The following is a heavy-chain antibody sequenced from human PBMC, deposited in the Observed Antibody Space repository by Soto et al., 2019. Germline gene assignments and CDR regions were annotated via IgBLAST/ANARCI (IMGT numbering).Heavy chain of an antibody. J-gene: IGHJ6*02. V-gene: IGHV3-21*04. CDR3: ARHPSGSTAGTYYGMDV. D-gene: IGHD2-2*01. CDR2: ISSSSSYT. CDR1: GFTFSSYS. Sequence: GGSLRLSCAASGFTFSSYSMNWVRQAPGKGLEWVSSISSSSSYTYYADSVKGRFTISRDNAKNTLYLQMNSLGAEDTAMYYCARHPSGSTAGTYYGMDVWGQGTTVTVSS.